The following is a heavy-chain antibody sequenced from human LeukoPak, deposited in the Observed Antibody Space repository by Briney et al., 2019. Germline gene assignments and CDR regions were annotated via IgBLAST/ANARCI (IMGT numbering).Heavy chain of an antibody. CDR2: IWYDGSNK. D-gene: IGHD3-22*01. Sequence: GGSLRLSCAASGFTFSSYGMHWVRQAPGKGLEWVAVIWYDGSNKYYADSVKGRFTISRDNSKNTLCLQMNSLRAEDTAVYYCARDFLDTMIVPIDAFDIWGQGTMVTVSS. J-gene: IGHJ3*02. V-gene: IGHV3-33*01. CDR3: ARDFLDTMIVPIDAFDI. CDR1: GFTFSSYG.